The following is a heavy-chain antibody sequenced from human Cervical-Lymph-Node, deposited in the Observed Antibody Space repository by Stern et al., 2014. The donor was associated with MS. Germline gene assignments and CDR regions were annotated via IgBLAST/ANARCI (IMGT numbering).Heavy chain of an antibody. CDR1: RFTFGDFA. CDR2: IRWNSGSI. Sequence: QLVESGGGLVQPGRSLRLSCVASRFTFGDFAMHWVRQAPGKGLEWVSGIRWNSGSIDYADSVKGRFTISRDNAKNSLFLQMSSLRAEDTALYYCVKDKSAYGSGSYRLLDYWGQGTLVTVSS. CDR3: VKDKSAYGSGSYRLLDY. J-gene: IGHJ4*02. D-gene: IGHD3-10*01. V-gene: IGHV3-9*01.